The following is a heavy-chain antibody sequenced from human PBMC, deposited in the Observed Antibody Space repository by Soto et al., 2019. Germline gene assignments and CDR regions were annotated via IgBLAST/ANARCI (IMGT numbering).Heavy chain of an antibody. J-gene: IGHJ6*02. D-gene: IGHD4-17*01. Sequence: GASVKVSCKASGGTFSSYAISWVRQAPGQGLEWMGGIIPIFGTANYAQKFQGRVTITADESTSTAYMELSSLRSEDTAVYYCARVMXGYGDPTYYYYYYGMDVWGQGTTVTVSS. CDR3: ARVMXGYGDPTYYYYYYGMDV. CDR1: GGTFSSYA. CDR2: IIPIFGTA. V-gene: IGHV1-69*13.